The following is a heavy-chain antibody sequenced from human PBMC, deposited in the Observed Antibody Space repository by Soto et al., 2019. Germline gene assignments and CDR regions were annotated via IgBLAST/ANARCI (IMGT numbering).Heavy chain of an antibody. J-gene: IGHJ4*02. CDR3: ARGRKEDSCSWYVD. Sequence: SSTLSLTCAVYGGSFSTYYWSWIRQPPGKGLEWIGEINHSGSTNFNPSLQSRVTISVDTSKNQFSLKLTSVTAADTAVYFCARGRKEDSCSWYVDWGQGTLGTV. V-gene: IGHV4-34*01. CDR2: INHSGST. CDR1: GGSFSTYY. D-gene: IGHD6-13*01.